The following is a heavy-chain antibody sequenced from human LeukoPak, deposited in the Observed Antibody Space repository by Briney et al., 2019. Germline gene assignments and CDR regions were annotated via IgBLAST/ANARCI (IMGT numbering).Heavy chain of an antibody. V-gene: IGHV5-51*01. D-gene: IGHD5-18*01. CDR1: GYSFTSYW. Sequence: GESLKISCKGSGYSFTSYWIGWVRQMPGKGLEWMGIIYPGDSDTRYSPSFQGQVTISADKSISTAYLQWSSLKVSDTAMYYCARHRGYSYGLRRYYFDYWGQGTLVTVSS. CDR3: ARHRGYSYGLRRYYFDY. CDR2: IYPGDSDT. J-gene: IGHJ4*02.